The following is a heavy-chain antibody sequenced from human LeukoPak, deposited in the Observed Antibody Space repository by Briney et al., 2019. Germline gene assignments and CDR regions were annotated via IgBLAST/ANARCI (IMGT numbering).Heavy chain of an antibody. CDR1: GGSVSSGNYY. D-gene: IGHD2-21*01. CDR2: IYYSGTT. CDR3: XTVGGDSPG. V-gene: IGHV4-61*01. J-gene: IGHJ4*02. Sequence: PSETLSLTCTVSGGSVSSGNYYWSWIRQPPGKGLEWIGYIYYSGTTNYNPSLKSRVTISVDTSKNQFSLKLSSVTAADTAVHYCXTVGGDSPGWGQGTLATVSS.